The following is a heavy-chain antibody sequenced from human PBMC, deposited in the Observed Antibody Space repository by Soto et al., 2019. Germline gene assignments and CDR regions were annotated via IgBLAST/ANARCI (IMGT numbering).Heavy chain of an antibody. V-gene: IGHV3-23*01. CDR1: GFTFSSYA. D-gene: IGHD3-22*01. CDR3: AKARNYYDSSGLDY. CDR2: ISGSGGST. Sequence: GGSLRLSCAASGFTFSSYAMSWVRQAPGKGLEWVSAISGSGGSTYYADSVKGRFTISRDNSKNTLYLQMNSLRAEDTTVYYCAKARNYYDSSGLDYWGQGTLVTVSS. J-gene: IGHJ4*02.